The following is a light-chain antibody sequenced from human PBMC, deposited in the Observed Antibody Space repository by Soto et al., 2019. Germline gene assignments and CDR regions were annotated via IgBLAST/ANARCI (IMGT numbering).Light chain of an antibody. CDR2: GAS. J-gene: IGKJ5*01. Sequence: EIVLTQSPGTLSLSPGERATLSCRASQSVSSSYLAWYQQQPGQAPMLLIYGASSRATGIPDRFSGSGSGTDFTLTISRLEPEDFAVYYCQQYGSSPPITFGQGTRLEIK. V-gene: IGKV3-20*01. CDR3: QQYGSSPPIT. CDR1: QSVSSSY.